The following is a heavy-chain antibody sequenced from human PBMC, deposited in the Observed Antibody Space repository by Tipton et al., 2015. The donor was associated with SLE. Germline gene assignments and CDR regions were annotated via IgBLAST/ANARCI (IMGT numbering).Heavy chain of an antibody. J-gene: IGHJ4*02. V-gene: IGHV4-59*11. D-gene: IGHD3-16*01. CDR3: ARGGGPPPAD. Sequence: TLSLTCTVSGGSISSHYWSWIRQPPGKGLEWIGYIYYSGSTNYNPSLKSRVTISVDTSKNQFSLKGSSVTAADTAVYYCARGGGPPPADWGQGTLVTVSS. CDR2: IYYSGST. CDR1: GGSISSHY.